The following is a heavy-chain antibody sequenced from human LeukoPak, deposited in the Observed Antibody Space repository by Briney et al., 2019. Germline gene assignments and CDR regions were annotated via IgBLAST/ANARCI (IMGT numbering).Heavy chain of an antibody. CDR2: INSDGTST. J-gene: IGHJ4*02. CDR1: GFTFSNYW. CDR3: AREDYCYDSSGYQYYFDY. V-gene: IGHV3-74*01. D-gene: IGHD3-22*01. Sequence: GGSLRLSCAASGFTFSNYWMHWVRQAPGKGLVWVSRINSDGTSTTYADSVQGRFTISRDNAKNTLYLQMNSLRAEDTAVYYCAREDYCYDSSGYQYYFDYWGQGALVTVSS.